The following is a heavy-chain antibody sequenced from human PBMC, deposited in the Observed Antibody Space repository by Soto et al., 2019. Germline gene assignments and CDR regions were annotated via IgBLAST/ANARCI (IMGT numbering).Heavy chain of an antibody. J-gene: IGHJ4*02. V-gene: IGHV2-5*01. CDR1: GFSLSTSGVG. Sequence: QITLKESGPTLVKPTQTLTLTCTFSGFSLSTSGVGVGWIRQPPGKALEWLALIYWNDDKRYSPSLKSRLTITKDPSKNQVVLTMTNMDPVDTATYYCAHRRPHGYNVFLFDYWGQGTLVTVSS. D-gene: IGHD5-12*01. CDR3: AHRRPHGYNVFLFDY. CDR2: IYWNDDK.